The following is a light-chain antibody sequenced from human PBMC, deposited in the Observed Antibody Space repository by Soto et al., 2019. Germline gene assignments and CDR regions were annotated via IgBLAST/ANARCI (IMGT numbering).Light chain of an antibody. CDR2: AVR. V-gene: IGLV2-14*03. CDR3: SSYTTSSTVI. J-gene: IGLJ2*01. Sequence: QSALTQPASVSGSPGQSITISCTGTSSDVGDHNYVSWYQQQPGKAPKLMIYAVRNRPSGVSNRFSGSKSGNTASLTISGLQAEDEADYYCSSYTTSSTVIFGGGTKLTVL. CDR1: SSDVGDHNY.